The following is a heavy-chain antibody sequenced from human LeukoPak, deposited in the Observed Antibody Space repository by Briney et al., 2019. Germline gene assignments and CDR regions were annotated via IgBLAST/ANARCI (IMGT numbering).Heavy chain of an antibody. V-gene: IGHV4-38-2*01. CDR1: GYSISGGYY. CDR3: ARQSPWDYYMDV. D-gene: IGHD7-27*01. Sequence: SSETLSLTCAVSGYSISGGYYWGWIRQPPGKGLEWIGSIYHSGSTYYNPSLKSRVTISVDTSKNQFSLKLSSVTAADTAVYYCARQSPWDYYMDVWGKGTTVTVSS. J-gene: IGHJ6*03. CDR2: IYHSGST.